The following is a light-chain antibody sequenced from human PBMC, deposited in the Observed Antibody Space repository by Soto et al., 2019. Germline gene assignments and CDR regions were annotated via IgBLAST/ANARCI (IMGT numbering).Light chain of an antibody. CDR1: QSVSSY. J-gene: IGKJ2*01. V-gene: IGKV3-11*01. CDR3: ERRSNWPPT. Sequence: EIVLTQSPATLSLSPGERATLSCRASQSVSSYLAWYQQKPGQAPRLLIYDASNRATGIPARFSGSGSGTDFNLTISSLEPQDFPVYYCERRSNWPPTFGQGTKLEIK. CDR2: DAS.